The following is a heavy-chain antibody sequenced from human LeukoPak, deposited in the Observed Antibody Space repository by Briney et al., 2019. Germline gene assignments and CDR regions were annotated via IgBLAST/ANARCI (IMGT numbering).Heavy chain of an antibody. CDR2: IYPGDSHT. V-gene: IGHV5-51*01. CDR3: AGLAAAAYLDTFDI. CDR1: GFYFNTYW. J-gene: IGHJ3*02. Sequence: GESLKISCKGSGFYFNTYWIGWVRQMPGKGLEWMGVIYPGDSHTRYSASFQGQVIISADTSFSTAYLQWSSLKASDTAMYYCAGLAAAAYLDTFDIWGQGTRVTVSS. D-gene: IGHD6-13*01.